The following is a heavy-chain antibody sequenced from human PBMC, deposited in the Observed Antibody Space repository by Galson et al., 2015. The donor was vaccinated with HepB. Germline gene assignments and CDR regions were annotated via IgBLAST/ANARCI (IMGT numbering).Heavy chain of an antibody. CDR2: IIPIFGTA. V-gene: IGHV1-69*13. D-gene: IGHD3-22*01. J-gene: IGHJ4*02. CDR3: ARSPYYYDSWFFEY. Sequence: SVKVSCKASGGTFSSYAISWVRQAPGQGLEWMGGIIPIFGTANYAQKFQGRVTITADESTSTAYMELSSLRSEDTAVYYCARSPYYYDSWFFEYWGQGTPVTVSS. CDR1: GGTFSSYA.